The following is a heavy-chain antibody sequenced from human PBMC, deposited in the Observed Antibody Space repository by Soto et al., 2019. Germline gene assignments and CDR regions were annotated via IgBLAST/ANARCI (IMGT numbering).Heavy chain of an antibody. D-gene: IGHD3-22*01. CDR1: GDSSSTSYY. CDR2: VSFSGST. CDR3: ARSREMYYYDSSGYYAH. Sequence: SETLSLTCTVSGDSSSTSYYWNWIRQSPGKELEWIGYVSFSGSTSYNPSLKSRVTISVDTSKNQLSLKLSSVTAADTAVYYCARSREMYYYDSSGYYAHWGQGTLVTVSS. J-gene: IGHJ4*02. V-gene: IGHV4-59*01.